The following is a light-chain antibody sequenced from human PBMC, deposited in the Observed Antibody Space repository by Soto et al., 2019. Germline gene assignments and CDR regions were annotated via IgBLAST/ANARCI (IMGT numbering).Light chain of an antibody. CDR1: SSDVGAYNY. V-gene: IGLV2-14*01. J-gene: IGLJ1*01. Sequence: QSALTQPASVSRSPGQSITISCTGSSSDVGAYNYVSWYKHHPGKVPKLLIYEVTNGPSGVSDRFSGSKSGNTDSLTISGLQAVDEADYYCSSKSDSTTLFLCGTGTRTPS. CDR2: EVT. CDR3: SSKSDSTTLFL.